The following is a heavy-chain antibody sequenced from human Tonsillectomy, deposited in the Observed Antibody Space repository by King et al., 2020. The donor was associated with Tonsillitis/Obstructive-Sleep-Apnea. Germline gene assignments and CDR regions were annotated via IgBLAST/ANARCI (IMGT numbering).Heavy chain of an antibody. J-gene: IGHJ5*02. V-gene: IGHV4-59*01. CDR2: IYYSGST. CDR3: AREGYSSGFNWFDP. Sequence: QLQESGPGLVKPSETLSLTCTVSGGSISSYYWSWIRQPPGKGLEWSGYIYYSGSTNYNPSLKSRVTISVDTSKNQFSLKLSSVTAADTAVYYCAREGYSSGFNWFDPWGQGTLVTVSS. CDR1: GGSISSYY. D-gene: IGHD6-19*01.